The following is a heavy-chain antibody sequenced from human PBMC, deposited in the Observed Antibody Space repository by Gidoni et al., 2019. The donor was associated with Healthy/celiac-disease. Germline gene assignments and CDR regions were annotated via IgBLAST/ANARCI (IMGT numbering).Heavy chain of an antibody. J-gene: IGHJ3*02. CDR1: GGSLRSGEYY. CDR3: ARGGGYNSDNAFDI. CDR2: IYYSGST. Sequence: QVQLQESGPGLVKPSQTLSLTRTVSGGSLRSGEYYWSWIRQPPGKGLEWIGYIYYSGSTYYNPSLKSRVTISVDTSKNQFSLKLSSVTAADTAVYYCARGGGYNSDNAFDIWGQGTMVTVSS. V-gene: IGHV4-30-4*01. D-gene: IGHD5-12*01.